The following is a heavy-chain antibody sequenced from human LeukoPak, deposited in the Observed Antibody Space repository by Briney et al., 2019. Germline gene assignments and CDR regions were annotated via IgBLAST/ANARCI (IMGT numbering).Heavy chain of an antibody. CDR3: ARVRARGAFDI. CDR1: GASFSGYY. D-gene: IGHD3-10*01. V-gene: IGHV4-34*01. Sequence: TSETLSLTCAVYGASFSGYYWSWIRQPPGKGLEWIGEINHSGSTNYNPSLKSRVTISVDTSKNQVSLKLSSVTAADTAVYYCARVRARGAFDIWGQGTMVTVSS. CDR2: INHSGST. J-gene: IGHJ3*02.